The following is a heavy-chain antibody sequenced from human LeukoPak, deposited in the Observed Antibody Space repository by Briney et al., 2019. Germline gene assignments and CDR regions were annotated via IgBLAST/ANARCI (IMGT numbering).Heavy chain of an antibody. D-gene: IGHD2-21*02. V-gene: IGHV1-2*02. CDR2: INPNSGGT. J-gene: IGHJ5*02. Sequence: SVKVSCKASGYTFTGYYMHWVRQAPGQGLEWMGWINPNSGGTNYAQKFQGRVTMTRDTSISTAYMELSRLRSDDTAVYYCARGPLRYCGGDCFPPRWFDPWGQGTLVTVSS. CDR3: ARGPLRYCGGDCFPPRWFDP. CDR1: GYTFTGYY.